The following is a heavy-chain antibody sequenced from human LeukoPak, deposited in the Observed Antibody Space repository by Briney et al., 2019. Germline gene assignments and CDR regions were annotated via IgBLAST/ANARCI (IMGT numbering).Heavy chain of an antibody. CDR1: GYTFTSYG. V-gene: IGHV1-18*04. D-gene: IGHD6-6*01. CDR2: ISAYNGNT. Sequence: ASVKVSCRASGYTFTSYGISWVRQAPGQGLEWMGWISAYNGNTNYAQKLQGRVTMTTDTSASTAYMELRSLRSDDTAVYYCARASGRPYYYYGMDVWGQGTTVTVSS. CDR3: ARASGRPYYYYGMDV. J-gene: IGHJ6*02.